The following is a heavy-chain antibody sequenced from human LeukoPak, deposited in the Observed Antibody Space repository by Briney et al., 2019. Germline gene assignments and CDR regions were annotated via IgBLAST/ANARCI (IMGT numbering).Heavy chain of an antibody. D-gene: IGHD2-2*01. CDR2: INPNSGGT. J-gene: IGHJ6*02. CDR3: ARSCSSTSCPTGYGMDV. CDR1: GYTFTGYY. Sequence: ASVKVSCKASGYTFTGYYMHWVRQAPGQGLEWMGWINPNSGGTNYAQKFQGWVTMTRDTSISTAYMELSRLRSDDTAVYYCARSCSSTSCPTGYGMDVWGQGTTVTVSS. V-gene: IGHV1-2*04.